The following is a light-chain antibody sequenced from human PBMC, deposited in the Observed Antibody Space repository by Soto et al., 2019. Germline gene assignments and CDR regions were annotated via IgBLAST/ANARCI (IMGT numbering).Light chain of an antibody. V-gene: IGKV3-20*01. CDR1: QRVGRSY. CDR3: QQYNQWPRT. Sequence: EIVLTQSPGTLSLSPGERATLSCRASQRVGRSYLAWYQQKPGRAPRLLIYGISSRATDIPDRFSGSGSGTDFTLTISRLESEDFAVYYCQQYNQWPRTFGQGTRV. J-gene: IGKJ1*01. CDR2: GIS.